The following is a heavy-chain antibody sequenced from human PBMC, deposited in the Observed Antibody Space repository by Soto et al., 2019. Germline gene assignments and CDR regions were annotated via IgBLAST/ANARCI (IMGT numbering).Heavy chain of an antibody. CDR1: GFTFSTYA. Sequence: EVQLLESGGGLVQPGGSLRLSCAASGFTFSTYAMNWVRQAPGNGLEWVSAISGRGGSIHYADSVKGRFTISRDNSKNTLYLQMNSLRDADTAVYHCVKGYWKGDVWGQGTTVTVSS. CDR2: ISGRGGSI. V-gene: IGHV3-23*01. J-gene: IGHJ6*02. CDR3: VKGYWKGDV. D-gene: IGHD1-1*01.